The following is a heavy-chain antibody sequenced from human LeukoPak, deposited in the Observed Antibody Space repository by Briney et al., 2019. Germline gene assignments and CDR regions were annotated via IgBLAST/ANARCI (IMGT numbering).Heavy chain of an antibody. CDR3: VHDYVWGSYRPPLLSY. V-gene: IGHV1-18*01. CDR2: ISAYNGNT. CDR1: GYTFTSYG. J-gene: IGHJ4*02. Sequence: ASVKVSCKASGYTFTSYGISWVRQAPGQGLEWMGWISAYNGNTNYAQKLQGRVTMTTDTSTSTAYMELRSLRSDDTAVYYCVHDYVWGSYRPPLLSYWGQGTLVTVSS. D-gene: IGHD3-16*02.